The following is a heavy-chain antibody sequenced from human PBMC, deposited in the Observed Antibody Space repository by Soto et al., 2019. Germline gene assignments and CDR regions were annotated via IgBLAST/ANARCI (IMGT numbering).Heavy chain of an antibody. CDR1: GFTFSGSA. V-gene: IGHV3-73*01. CDR3: TRHGSPRNYDSSGASY. D-gene: IGHD3-22*01. CDR2: IRSKANSYAT. Sequence: GGSLRLSCAASGFTFSGSAMHWVRQASGKGLEWVGRIRSKANSYATAYAASVKGRFTISRDDSKNTAYLQMNSLKTEDTAVYYCTRHGSPRNYDSSGASYWGQGTLVTVSS. J-gene: IGHJ4*02.